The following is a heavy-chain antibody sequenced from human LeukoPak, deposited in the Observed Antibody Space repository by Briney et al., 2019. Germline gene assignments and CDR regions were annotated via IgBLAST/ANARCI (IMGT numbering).Heavy chain of an antibody. D-gene: IGHD3-22*01. J-gene: IGHJ4*02. CDR3: AATFPTYYYDEYYFDY. CDR2: IVVGSGNT. V-gene: IGHV1-58*02. Sequence: GASVKFSCKASGFTFTSSAMQWVRQARGQRLEWIGWIVVGSGNTNYAQKFQERVTITRDMSTSTAYMELSSLRSEDTAVYYCAATFPTYYYDEYYFDYWGQGTLVTVSS. CDR1: GFTFTSSA.